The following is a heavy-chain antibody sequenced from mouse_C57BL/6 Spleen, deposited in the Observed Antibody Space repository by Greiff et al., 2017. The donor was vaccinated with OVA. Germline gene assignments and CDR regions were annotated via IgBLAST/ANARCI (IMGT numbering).Heavy chain of an antibody. CDR2: ISDGGSYT. CDR1: GFTFSSYA. CDR3: ARGGLRRYFDV. D-gene: IGHD2-2*01. Sequence: EVKLQESGGGLVKPGGSLKLSCAASGFTFSSYAMSWVRQTPEKRLEWVATISDGGSYTYYPDNVKGRFTISRDNAKNNLYLQMSHLKSEDTAMYDCARGGLRRYFDVWGTGTTVTVSS. J-gene: IGHJ1*03. V-gene: IGHV5-4*03.